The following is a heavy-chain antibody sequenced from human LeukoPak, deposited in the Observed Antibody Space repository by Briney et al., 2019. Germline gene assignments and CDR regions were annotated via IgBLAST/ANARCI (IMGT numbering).Heavy chain of an antibody. J-gene: IGHJ4*02. D-gene: IGHD1-1*01. V-gene: IGHV3-48*03. CDR1: GFTFSSYE. Sequence: GGSLRLSCAASGFTFSSYEVIWVRQAPWKGLEWVSYISASGNTKYYADSVKGRFTVSRDNAKNSLYLQMNSLRAEDTAVYYCAREGYYYFDYWGQGTLVTVSS. CDR2: ISASGNTK. CDR3: AREGYYYFDY.